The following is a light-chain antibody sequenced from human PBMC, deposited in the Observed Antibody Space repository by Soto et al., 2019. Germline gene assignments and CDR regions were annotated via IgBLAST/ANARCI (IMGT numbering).Light chain of an antibody. J-gene: IGKJ2*01. Sequence: EIVLMQSPGTLSLSPGERGTLSCRASQSFGSSSLAWYQHKPGRAPRLIIYGASSRTGGISDRFSGSGSGTDFTLTISSLEPEDFAVYYCQQYGRSPFTFGQGTKVEIK. V-gene: IGKV3-20*01. CDR1: QSFGSSS. CDR2: GAS. CDR3: QQYGRSPFT.